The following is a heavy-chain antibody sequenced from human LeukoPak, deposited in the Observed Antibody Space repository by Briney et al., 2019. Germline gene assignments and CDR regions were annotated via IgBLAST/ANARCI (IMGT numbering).Heavy chain of an antibody. V-gene: IGHV1-46*01. CDR2: INPSGGST. CDR3: ARGWFGESIDY. CDR1: GYTFTRYY. D-gene: IGHD3-10*01. J-gene: IGHJ4*02. Sequence: ASVKVSCKASGYTFTRYYMHWVREAPGQGLEWMEIINPSGGSTSYAQKFQGRVTMTRDMSTSTVYMELSSLRSEDTAVYSCARGWFGESIDYWGQGTLVTVSS.